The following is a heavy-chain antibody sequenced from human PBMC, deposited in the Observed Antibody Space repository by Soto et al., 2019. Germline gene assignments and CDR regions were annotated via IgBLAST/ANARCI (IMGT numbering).Heavy chain of an antibody. CDR2: ISYDGRNK. Sequence: QVQSVEFGGGVVQPGTSLRLSCAVSGFTFSNHGMHWVRQAPGKGLEWVAFISYDGRNKDYADSLKGRFTISRDNFKDILFLQMNTLRGDDTAVYYCARDRGWSRSHYFDSWGQGTLVTVSS. V-gene: IGHV3-33*01. J-gene: IGHJ4*02. CDR3: ARDRGWSRSHYFDS. CDR1: GFTFSNHG. D-gene: IGHD2-15*01.